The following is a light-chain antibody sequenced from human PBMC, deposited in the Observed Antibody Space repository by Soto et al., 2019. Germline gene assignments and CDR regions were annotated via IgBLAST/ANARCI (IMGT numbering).Light chain of an antibody. J-gene: IGKJ5*01. Sequence: EIVLTQSPGTLSLSPGERATLSCRASQSVSSSYLAWCQQKPGQAPRLIISGASSRATGIPDRFSGSGSGTDFTLTISRLEPEDFAVYYCQQYGNSLSITFGQGTRLEIK. CDR3: QQYGNSLSIT. V-gene: IGKV3-20*01. CDR1: QSVSSSY. CDR2: GAS.